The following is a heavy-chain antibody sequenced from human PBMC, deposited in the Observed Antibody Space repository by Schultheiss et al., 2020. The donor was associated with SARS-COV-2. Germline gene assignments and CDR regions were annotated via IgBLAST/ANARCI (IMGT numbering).Heavy chain of an antibody. Sequence: GGSLRLSCAASGFTFSSYAMSWVRQAPGKGLEWVAVISYDGFKKYYADSVKGRFTISRDNSKNTLYLQMSSLRDEDTAVYYCAKDVDFGDYYGMDVWGQGTTVTVSS. CDR3: AKDVDFGDYYGMDV. V-gene: IGHV3-30-3*01. CDR1: GFTFSSYA. D-gene: IGHD4-17*01. CDR2: ISYDGFKK. J-gene: IGHJ6*02.